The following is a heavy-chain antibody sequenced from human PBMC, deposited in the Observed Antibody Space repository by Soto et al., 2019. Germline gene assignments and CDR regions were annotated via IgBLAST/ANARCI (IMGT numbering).Heavy chain of an antibody. V-gene: IGHV3-48*02. J-gene: IGHJ4*02. D-gene: IGHD6-19*01. CDR3: TTRADSAGWGFDF. Sequence: EVQLVESGGGLVQPGGSLRLSCVASGFMFDSYAMNWVRQAPGKGLEWVSYISPGGDRIYYAESLKGRITISRDNARNSLSLQTNNLSDEDTAVYYCTTRADSAGWGFDFWGQGPLVTVS. CDR2: ISPGGDRI. CDR1: GFMFDSYA.